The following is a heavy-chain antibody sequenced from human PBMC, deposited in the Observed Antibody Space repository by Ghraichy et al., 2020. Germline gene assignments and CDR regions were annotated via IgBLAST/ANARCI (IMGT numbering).Heavy chain of an antibody. J-gene: IGHJ6*02. CDR3: ARAQYSSSWYPPLDDKYYYGMDV. V-gene: IGHV3-48*02. D-gene: IGHD6-13*01. CDR1: GFTFSSYS. CDR2: ISSSSSTI. Sequence: GGSLRLSCAASGFTFSSYSMNWVRQAPGKGLEWVSYISSSSSTIYYADSVKGRFTISRDNAKNSLYLQMNSLRDEDTAVYYCARAQYSSSWYPPLDDKYYYGMDVWGQGTTVTVSS.